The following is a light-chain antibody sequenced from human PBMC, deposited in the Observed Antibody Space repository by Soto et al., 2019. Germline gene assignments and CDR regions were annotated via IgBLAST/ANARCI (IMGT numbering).Light chain of an antibody. CDR3: QQYDNLPIT. J-gene: IGKJ5*01. Sequence: DSQMPQSPSSMSSGVVYRVPITCHASQDISNYLNWYQQKQGKAPKLLIYDASNLETGVPSRFSGSGSGKDFTFTISSLQNEDIEKYYCQQYDNLPITFGNGTQLEIK. CDR2: DAS. V-gene: IGKV1-33*01. CDR1: QDISNY.